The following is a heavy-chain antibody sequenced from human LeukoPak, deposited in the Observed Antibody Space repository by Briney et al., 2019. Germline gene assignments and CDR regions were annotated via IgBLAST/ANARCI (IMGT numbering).Heavy chain of an antibody. D-gene: IGHD1-1*01. Sequence: SETLSLTCAVSGGSISSNNWWSWVRQPPGNGLEGIGEIYLSGSTNYNRCLKSRVTISVDKSKNQFSLTLSSVTAADTAVYYCARDQRSPFAYWGQGTLVTVSS. CDR1: GGSISSNNW. J-gene: IGHJ4*02. CDR3: ARDQRSPFAY. CDR2: IYLSGST. V-gene: IGHV4-4*02.